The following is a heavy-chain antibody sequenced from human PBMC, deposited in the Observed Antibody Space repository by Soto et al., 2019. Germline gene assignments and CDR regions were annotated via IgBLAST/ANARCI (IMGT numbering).Heavy chain of an antibody. CDR2: IIPISGTA. D-gene: IGHD5-12*01. V-gene: IGHV1-69*12. CDR1: GGTFSSYT. CDR3: ARGNHRWLQLWYFDL. J-gene: IGHJ2*01. Sequence: QVQLVQSGAEVKKPGSSVTVSCKASGGTFSSYTISWVRQAPGQGLEWMGGIIPISGTANYAQKFQGRVTITADESMSTAYMELSSLSSEDTAVYYCARGNHRWLQLWYFDLWGRGTLVTVSS.